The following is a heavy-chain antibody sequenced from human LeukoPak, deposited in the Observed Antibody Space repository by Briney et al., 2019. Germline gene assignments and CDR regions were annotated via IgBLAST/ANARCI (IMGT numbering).Heavy chain of an antibody. D-gene: IGHD3-10*01. CDR1: GFPFDIYW. V-gene: IGHV3-7*01. Sequence: GGSLRLSCAASGFPFDIYWMTWVRQAPGKGLEWLANIKKDGSLKQYVDAVRGRFTVSRDNAKNSLYLQMNSLRADDTAVYYCVSLRVSTVRYSFDLWGQGTMGTVSS. CDR2: IKKDGSLK. CDR3: VSLRVSTVRYSFDL. J-gene: IGHJ3*01.